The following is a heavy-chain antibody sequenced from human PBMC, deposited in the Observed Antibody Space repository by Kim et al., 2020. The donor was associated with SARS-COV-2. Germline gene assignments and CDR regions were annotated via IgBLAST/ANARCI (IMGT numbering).Heavy chain of an antibody. CDR3: ASHPPGRYFDWLSPFDY. D-gene: IGHD3-9*01. CDR2: ISAYNGNT. J-gene: IGHJ4*02. Sequence: ASVKVSCKASGYTFTSYGISWVRQAPGQGLEWMGWISAYNGNTNYAQKLQGRVTMTTDTSTSTAYMELRSLRSDDTAVYYCASHPPGRYFDWLSPFDYWGQGTLVTVSS. CDR1: GYTFTSYG. V-gene: IGHV1-18*01.